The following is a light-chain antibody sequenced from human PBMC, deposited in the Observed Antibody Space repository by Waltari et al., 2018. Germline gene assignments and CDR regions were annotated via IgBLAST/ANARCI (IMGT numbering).Light chain of an antibody. Sequence: QSALTQPASVSGSPGESITISCTGTSTDIGGYVYVSWYQQHPDKAPNPIIYEVNSRPSGGSARCSGSRSGNTASLTISGLQAEDAADYYCSSCTSSDTLVLGTGTKVIVL. CDR3: SSCTSSDTLV. CDR2: EVN. J-gene: IGLJ1*01. V-gene: IGLV2-14*01. CDR1: STDIGGYVY.